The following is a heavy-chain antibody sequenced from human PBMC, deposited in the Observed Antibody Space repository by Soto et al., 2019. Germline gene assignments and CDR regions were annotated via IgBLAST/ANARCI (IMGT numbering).Heavy chain of an antibody. Sequence: SETLSLTCTVSGGSISSYYWSWIRQPPGKGLEWIGYIYYSGSTNYNPSLKSRVTISVATSKNQFSLKLSSVTAAGTAVYYCARDGTYCSGGSCYFQPLDYWGQGTLVTVSS. J-gene: IGHJ4*02. CDR1: GGSISSYY. D-gene: IGHD2-15*01. CDR2: IYYSGST. V-gene: IGHV4-59*01. CDR3: ARDGTYCSGGSCYFQPLDY.